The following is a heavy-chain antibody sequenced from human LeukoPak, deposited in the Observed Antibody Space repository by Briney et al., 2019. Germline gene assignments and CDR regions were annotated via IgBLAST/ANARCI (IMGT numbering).Heavy chain of an antibody. V-gene: IGHV3-23*01. D-gene: IGHD1-26*01. J-gene: IGHJ4*02. Sequence: GGSLRLSCVASGFSFSNYAMTWVRQAPGKGLEWVSGISGSGGSAYYADSVRGRFTISRDNFKNTLDVQMSSLGVEDTAIYYCARTGVGGGYRFDYWGQGTLVTVSS. CDR3: ARTGVGGGYRFDY. CDR2: ISGSGGSA. CDR1: GFSFSNYA.